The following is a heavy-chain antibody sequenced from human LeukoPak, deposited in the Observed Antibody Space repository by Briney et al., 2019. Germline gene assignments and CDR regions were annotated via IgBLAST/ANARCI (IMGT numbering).Heavy chain of an antibody. V-gene: IGHV4-39*01. CDR3: ARNNLPSSSGSCYWFDP. J-gene: IGHJ5*02. D-gene: IGHD2-15*01. CDR1: GGSLSISSYY. CDR2: IYYSGRT. Sequence: SETLSLTCTVSGGSLSISSYYWGWVRQPPGKGLEWIGCIYYSGRTSYNPSLKSRVTISVDTSKHQFALKLSSVTAADRAVYYCARNNLPSSSGSCYWFDPWGQGTLVTVSS.